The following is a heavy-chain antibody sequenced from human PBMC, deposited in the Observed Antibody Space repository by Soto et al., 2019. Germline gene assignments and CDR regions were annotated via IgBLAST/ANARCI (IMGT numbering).Heavy chain of an antibody. V-gene: IGHV4-4*07. CDR2: IYSGGNT. CDR3: AKDTVFSGNYSFFEY. Sequence: PSETLSLTCTVSGGSITNNFWSWVRQPAGKTLEWIGRIYSGGNTLYNPSLKSRVTLSIDTSKYQFSLTLSSVTAADTALYFCAKDTVFSGNYSFFEYWGQGRLVTVSS. CDR1: GGSITNNF. J-gene: IGHJ4*02. D-gene: IGHD3-3*01.